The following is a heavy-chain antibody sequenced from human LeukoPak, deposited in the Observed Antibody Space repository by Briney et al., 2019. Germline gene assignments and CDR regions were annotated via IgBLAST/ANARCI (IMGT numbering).Heavy chain of an antibody. Sequence: SVKVSCKASGGTFSSYAISWVRQAPGQGLEWMGGIIPIFGTANYAQKFQGRVTITTDESTSTAYMELSSLRSEDTAVYYCAGQVAAAGTGAFDIWGQGTMVTVSS. J-gene: IGHJ3*02. V-gene: IGHV1-69*05. CDR2: IIPIFGTA. CDR3: AGQVAAAGTGAFDI. CDR1: GGTFSSYA. D-gene: IGHD6-13*01.